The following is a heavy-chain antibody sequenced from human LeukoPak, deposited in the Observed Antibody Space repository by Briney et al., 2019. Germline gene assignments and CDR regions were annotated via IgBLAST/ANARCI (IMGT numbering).Heavy chain of an antibody. V-gene: IGHV3-15*01. Sequence: SGGSLRLSCEASGFSFTNTWMSWVRQAPGKGLEWVGRVKSKAVDGTTDYAAPVQGRFTISRDDSKNTLSLQMNSLKTEDTAVYYCATEGGSGSYYGDDAFDMWGQGTMVTVSS. CDR3: ATEGGSGSYYGDDAFDM. CDR1: GFSFTNTW. J-gene: IGHJ3*02. CDR2: VKSKAVDGTT. D-gene: IGHD3-10*01.